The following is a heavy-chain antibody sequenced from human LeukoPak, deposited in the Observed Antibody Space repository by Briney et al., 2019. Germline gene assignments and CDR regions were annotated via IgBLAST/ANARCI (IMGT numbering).Heavy chain of an antibody. J-gene: IGHJ3*02. CDR1: GYSFTSYW. CDR2: IYPGDSDT. V-gene: IGHV5-51*01. Sequence: GESLKISCKGSGYSFTSYWIGWVRQMPGKGLEWMGIIYPGDSDTRYSPSFQGQVTISADKSISTAYLQWSSLKASDTAMYYCARQGPLGSSWYGAFDIWGQGTMVTVSS. CDR3: ARQGPLGSSWYGAFDI. D-gene: IGHD6-13*01.